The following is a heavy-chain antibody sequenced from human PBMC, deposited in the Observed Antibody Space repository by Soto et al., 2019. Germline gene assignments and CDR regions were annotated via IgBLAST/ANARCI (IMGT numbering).Heavy chain of an antibody. V-gene: IGHV4-39*01. J-gene: IGHJ3*02. CDR2: IYYSGST. Sequence: QLQLQESGPGLVKPSETLSLTCTVSGGSISSSSYYWGWIRQPPGKGLEWIGSIYYSGSTYYNPSLKSRVTISVDTSKNQFSLKLSSVTAADTAVYYCARIRGLRAFDIWGQGTMVTVSS. CDR3: ARIRGLRAFDI. CDR1: GGSISSSSYY. D-gene: IGHD3-16*01.